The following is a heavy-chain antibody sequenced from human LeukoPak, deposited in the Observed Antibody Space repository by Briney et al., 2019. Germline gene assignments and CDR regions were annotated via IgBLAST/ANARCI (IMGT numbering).Heavy chain of an antibody. CDR3: ARDGGAGYDFLSDYIGAFDI. J-gene: IGHJ3*02. CDR1: GYTFTSYY. Sequence: ASVKVSCKASGYTFTSYYMHWVRQAPGQGLEGMGIINPSGGNTSLAQKLQGRVTMTRDTSTSTVYMELSSLRSEDTAVYYCARDGGAGYDFLSDYIGAFDIWGQGTMVTVSS. D-gene: IGHD3-3*01. CDR2: INPSGGNT. V-gene: IGHV1-46*01.